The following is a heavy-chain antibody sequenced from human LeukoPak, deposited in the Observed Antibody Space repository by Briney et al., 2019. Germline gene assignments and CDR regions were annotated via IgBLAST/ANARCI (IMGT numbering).Heavy chain of an antibody. J-gene: IGHJ4*02. CDR1: GYTFSDYF. Sequence: ASVKVSCKASGYTFSDYFMHWVRQAPGQGLEWMGWINPNSGDTNYAQKFQGRVTMTRDTSISTAYMELSRLRSDDTAVYYCARANYYGSGSDIDYWGQGTLVTVSS. CDR3: ARANYYGSGSDIDY. V-gene: IGHV1-2*02. CDR2: INPNSGDT. D-gene: IGHD3-10*01.